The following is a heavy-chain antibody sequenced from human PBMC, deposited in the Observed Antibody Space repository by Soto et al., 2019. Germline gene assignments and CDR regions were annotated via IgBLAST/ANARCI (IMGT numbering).Heavy chain of an antibody. D-gene: IGHD3-3*01. Sequence: QVHLQQSGPGLVNPSETLSRTCTVSGGSMSSYYWTWIRQPAGKGLEWIGRVYSSGGTHYNPSLKSRVTISLDTSKNQFSLRLLSVTDADTAVYYCARGQRFSDWFDPWGQGTLVTVSS. CDR2: VYSSGGT. V-gene: IGHV4-4*07. CDR1: GGSMSSYY. CDR3: ARGQRFSDWFDP. J-gene: IGHJ5*02.